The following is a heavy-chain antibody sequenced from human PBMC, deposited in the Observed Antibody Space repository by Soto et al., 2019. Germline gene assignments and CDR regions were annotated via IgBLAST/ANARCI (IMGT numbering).Heavy chain of an antibody. CDR1: GYIFNSFG. D-gene: IGHD4-17*01. Sequence: QVQLVQSGGAVKKPGASVKVSCKASGYIFNSFGISWVRQAPGQGLEWMGWISAYTGNTKYAQNCQGSVTMTTDTSTSAAYMELRSLRSDDTAVYYCARRWTTGEIDYWGQGTLVTFSS. V-gene: IGHV1-18*01. CDR3: ARRWTTGEIDY. J-gene: IGHJ4*02. CDR2: ISAYTGNT.